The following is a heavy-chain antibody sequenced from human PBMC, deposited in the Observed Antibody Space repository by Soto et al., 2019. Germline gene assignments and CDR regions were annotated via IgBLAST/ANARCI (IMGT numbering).Heavy chain of an antibody. CDR1: GGSISSSSYF. Sequence: SETLSLTCVVSGGSISSSSYFWGWIRQPPGEGLEWIGSIYYSGSTYYNPSLKSRVTVSVDTSKNQFSLKLSSVTAADTAVYYCARHPSDFWFDPWGQGTLVTVSS. CDR3: ARHPSDFWFDP. CDR2: IYYSGST. J-gene: IGHJ5*02. D-gene: IGHD2-21*02. V-gene: IGHV4-39*01.